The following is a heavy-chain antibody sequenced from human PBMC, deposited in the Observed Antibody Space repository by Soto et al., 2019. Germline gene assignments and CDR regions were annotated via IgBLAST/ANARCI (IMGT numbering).Heavy chain of an antibody. D-gene: IGHD1-26*01. CDR2: VNGDGSEK. V-gene: IGHV3-7*01. CDR1: GFTFSSYY. CDR3: AKWGGAGSDY. J-gene: IGHJ4*02. Sequence: EVQLVESGGGLVQPGGSLRLSCAASGFTFSSYYMSWVRQAQGKGLEWVANVNGDGSEKYYVDSVKGRFTVSRDNAKNSLYRQRTSLRAEDTAVYYCAKWGGAGSDYWCQGTLVTVAS.